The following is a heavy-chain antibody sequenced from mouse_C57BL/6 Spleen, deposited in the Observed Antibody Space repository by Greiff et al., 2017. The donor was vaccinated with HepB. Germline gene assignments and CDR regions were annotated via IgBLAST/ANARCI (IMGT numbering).Heavy chain of an antibody. D-gene: IGHD1-2*01. CDR3: ARGDWGTTAYFDY. J-gene: IGHJ2*01. V-gene: IGHV1-64*01. CDR2: IHPNSGST. CDR1: GYTFTSYW. Sequence: QVQLQQPGAELVKPGASVKLSCKASGYTFTSYWMHWVKQRPGQGLEWIGMIHPNSGSTNYNEKFKSKATLTVDKSSSTAYMQLSSLTSEDSAVYYCARGDWGTTAYFDYWGQGTTLTVSS.